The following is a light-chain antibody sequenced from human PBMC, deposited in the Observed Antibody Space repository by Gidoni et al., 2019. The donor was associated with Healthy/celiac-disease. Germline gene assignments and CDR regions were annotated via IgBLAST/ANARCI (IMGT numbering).Light chain of an antibody. J-gene: IGKJ5*01. Sequence: DIVMTHPPLSLPVTPGEPAPISCRSSQSLLHSNGYNYLDWYLQKPGQSQQLLIYLGSNRASGVPDRFSGSGSGTDFTLKISRVEAEDVGVYYCMQALQTPPTFGQGTRLEIK. CDR3: MQALQTPPT. CDR2: LGS. V-gene: IGKV2-28*01. CDR1: QSLLHSNGYNY.